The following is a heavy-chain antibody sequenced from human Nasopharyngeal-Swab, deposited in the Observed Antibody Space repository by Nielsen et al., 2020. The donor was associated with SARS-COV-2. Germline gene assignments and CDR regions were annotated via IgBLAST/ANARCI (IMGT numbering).Heavy chain of an antibody. Sequence: SETLSLTCAVYGGSFSGYYWSWIRQPPRKGLEWIGEINHSGSTNYNPSLKSRVTISVDTSKNQFSLKLSSVTAADTAVYYCARATPEYDILTGYLGWGQGTLVTVSS. CDR2: INHSGST. CDR3: ARATPEYDILTGYLG. V-gene: IGHV4-34*01. CDR1: GGSFSGYY. J-gene: IGHJ4*02. D-gene: IGHD3-9*01.